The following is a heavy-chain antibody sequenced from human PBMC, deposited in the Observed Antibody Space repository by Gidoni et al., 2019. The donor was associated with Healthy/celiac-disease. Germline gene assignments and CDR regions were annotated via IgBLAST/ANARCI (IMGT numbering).Heavy chain of an antibody. Sequence: EVQLLESGGGVVQPGGSLRLSCAASGFTFSSYAMSWVRQAPGKGLEWVSAISGSGGSTYYADSVKGRFTISRDNSKNTLYLQMNSLRAEDTAVYYCAKGSNGGYNSEDYFDYWGQGTLVTVSS. D-gene: IGHD5-12*01. CDR2: ISGSGGST. V-gene: IGHV3-23*01. J-gene: IGHJ4*02. CDR1: GFTFSSYA. CDR3: AKGSNGGYNSEDYFDY.